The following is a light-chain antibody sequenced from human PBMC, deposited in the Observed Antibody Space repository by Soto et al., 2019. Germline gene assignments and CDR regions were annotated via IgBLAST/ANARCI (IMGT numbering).Light chain of an antibody. CDR3: HQYNSWPRGT. CDR1: ESVSSN. J-gene: IGKJ3*01. Sequence: EIVMSQSPATLSVSPGERATLSCRASESVSSNLAWYQQKPGQAPRLLIYGASTRATGIPARIRGSGSGTEFTLTISSLQSEDSAVYYCHQYNSWPRGTFGPGTKVDI. CDR2: GAS. V-gene: IGKV3-15*01.